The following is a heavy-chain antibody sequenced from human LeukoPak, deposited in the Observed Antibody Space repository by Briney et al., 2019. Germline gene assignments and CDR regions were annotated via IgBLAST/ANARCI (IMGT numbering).Heavy chain of an antibody. CDR3: ARTCSGDRDYYYGMDV. CDR1: GFTFSSYS. D-gene: IGHD2-15*01. Sequence: PGGSLRLSCAAPGFTFSSYSMNWVRQAPGKGLEWVSSISSSSSYIYYADSVKGRFTISRDNAKNSLYLQMNSLRAEDTAVYYCARTCSGDRDYYYGMDVWGQGTTVTVSS. V-gene: IGHV3-21*01. J-gene: IGHJ6*02. CDR2: ISSSSSYI.